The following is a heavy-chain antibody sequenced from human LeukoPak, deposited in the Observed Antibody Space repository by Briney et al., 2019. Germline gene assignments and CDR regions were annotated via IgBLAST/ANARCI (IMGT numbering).Heavy chain of an antibody. Sequence: SETLSLTCTVSGVSISSYYWSWIRQPAGKGLEWIGRIHTSGSTKYNPSLKSRVTMSVDTSKNQFSLKLSSVTAAGTAVHYCARDQYYYGSGSLYMDVWGKGTTVTISS. CDR3: ARDQYYYGSGSLYMDV. CDR1: GVSISSYY. D-gene: IGHD3-10*01. V-gene: IGHV4-4*07. CDR2: IHTSGST. J-gene: IGHJ6*03.